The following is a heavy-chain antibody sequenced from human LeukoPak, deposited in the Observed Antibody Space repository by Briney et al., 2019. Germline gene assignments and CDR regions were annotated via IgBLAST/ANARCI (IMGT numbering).Heavy chain of an antibody. Sequence: SETLSLTCTVSGGSISSYYWSWIRQPPGKGLERIGYIYYSGSTNYNPSLKSRVTISVDTSKNQFSLKLSSVTAADTAVYYCARHVADCSSTSCYITQGGWFDPWGQGTLVTVSS. CDR2: IYYSGST. CDR1: GGSISSYY. CDR3: ARHVADCSSTSCYITQGGWFDP. V-gene: IGHV4-59*08. D-gene: IGHD2-2*01. J-gene: IGHJ5*02.